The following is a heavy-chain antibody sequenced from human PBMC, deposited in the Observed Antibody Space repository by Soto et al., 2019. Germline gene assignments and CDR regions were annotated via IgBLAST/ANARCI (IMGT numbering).Heavy chain of an antibody. J-gene: IGHJ4*02. CDR1: GGTFSTYA. D-gene: IGHD1-26*01. V-gene: IGHV1-69*01. CDR3: ARDSNTGSKYFAH. CDR2: VIPLFGTP. Sequence: QVQLVQSGAEVKKPGSSVKVSGKASGGTFSTYAFSWVRQAPGQGLEWMGGVIPLFGTPDYEQKFQGRVTITADESTSTVHMELSRLRSEDTAVYYCARDSNTGSKYFAHWGQGTLVTVSS.